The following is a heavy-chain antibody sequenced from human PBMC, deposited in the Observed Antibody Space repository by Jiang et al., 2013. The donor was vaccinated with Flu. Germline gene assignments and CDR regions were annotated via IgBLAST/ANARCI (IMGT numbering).Heavy chain of an antibody. D-gene: IGHD3-22*01. CDR2: IYYSGST. CDR3: ARVFWQYYDSSVKSYFDY. Sequence: GLVKPSETLSLTCTVSGGSISSYYWSWIRQPPGKGLEWIGYIYYSGSTNYNPSLKSRVTISVDTSKNQFSLKLSSVTAADTAVYYCARVFWQYYDSSVKSYFDYWGQGTLVTVSS. CDR1: GGSISSYY. V-gene: IGHV4-59*01. J-gene: IGHJ4*02.